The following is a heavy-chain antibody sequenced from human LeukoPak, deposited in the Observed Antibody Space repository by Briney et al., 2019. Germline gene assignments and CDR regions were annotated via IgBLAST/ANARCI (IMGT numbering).Heavy chain of an antibody. Sequence: SDTLSLTCTVSGGSLSGHFWSWSRRPPGKGLENIGYIHSSGSTNYNPSYKSRVTVSLEMSKNQFSLSLGSVTAADTAVYYCARDPGDTDWYNFDFWGQGILVTVSS. CDR1: GGSLSGHF. CDR3: ARDPGDTDWYNFDF. J-gene: IGHJ4*02. CDR2: IHSSGST. D-gene: IGHD3-9*01. V-gene: IGHV4-59*11.